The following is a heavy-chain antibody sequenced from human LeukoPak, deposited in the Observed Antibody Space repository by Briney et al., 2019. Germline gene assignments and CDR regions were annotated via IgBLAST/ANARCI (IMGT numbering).Heavy chain of an antibody. D-gene: IGHD5-12*01. V-gene: IGHV1-46*01. CDR3: ARDNAAKYSGYDYGPSDY. CDR1: GYTFTSYY. Sequence: ASVKVSCKASGYTFTSYYMHWVRQAPGQGLEWMGIINPSGGSTSYAQKFQGRVTMTRDTSTSTVYMELSSLRSDDTAVYYCARDNAAKYSGYDYGPSDYWGQGTLVTVSS. CDR2: INPSGGST. J-gene: IGHJ4*02.